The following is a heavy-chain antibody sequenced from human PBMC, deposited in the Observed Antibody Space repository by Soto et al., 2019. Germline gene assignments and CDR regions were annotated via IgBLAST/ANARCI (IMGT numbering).Heavy chain of an antibody. CDR3: ARGDFYNSGQSQF. J-gene: IGHJ4*02. Sequence: QEQLVQSGAEVKKPGASVKVSCKASGYSFNAYYMHWVRQAPGQGLEWLGWINPDSGDTNFAAKFQGRVTMTREPSINTAYMELSRLRSDDTAVYYCARGDFYNSGQSQFWGQGSLVTVSS. CDR1: GYSFNAYY. CDR2: INPDSGDT. D-gene: IGHD3-10*01. V-gene: IGHV1-2*02.